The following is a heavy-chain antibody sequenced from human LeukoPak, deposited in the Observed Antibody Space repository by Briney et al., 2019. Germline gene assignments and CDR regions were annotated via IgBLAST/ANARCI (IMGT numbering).Heavy chain of an antibody. CDR2: ISSSSSYI. Sequence: NPGGSLSLSCAASGFTFSSYSMNWVRQAPGKGLEWVSSISSSSSYIYYADSVKGRFTISRDNAKNSLYLQMNSLRAEDTAVYYCARIDCSSTSCYTVDYYYGMDVWGQGTTVTVSS. J-gene: IGHJ6*02. CDR1: GFTFSSYS. CDR3: ARIDCSSTSCYTVDYYYGMDV. V-gene: IGHV3-21*01. D-gene: IGHD2-2*02.